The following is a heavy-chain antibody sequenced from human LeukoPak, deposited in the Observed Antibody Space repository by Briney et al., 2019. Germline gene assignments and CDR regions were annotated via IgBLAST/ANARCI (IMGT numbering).Heavy chain of an antibody. V-gene: IGHV3-30*03. CDR1: GYSFINYG. CDR2: ISHDEINE. J-gene: IGHJ6*02. Sequence: GKSLRLSCAASGYSFINYGMHWVRQAPGQGLEWVAVISHDEINEFYADSVRGRFTISRDRSKNTLYPQMNSLTAADTAVYYCARDRRYCSTTSCYAWPYFYGMDVWGQGTTVTVSS. CDR3: ARDRRYCSTTSCYAWPYFYGMDV. D-gene: IGHD2-2*01.